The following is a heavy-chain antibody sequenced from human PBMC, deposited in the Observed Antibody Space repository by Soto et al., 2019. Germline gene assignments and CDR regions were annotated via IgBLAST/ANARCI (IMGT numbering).Heavy chain of an antibody. D-gene: IGHD6-13*01. V-gene: IGHV1-69*06. CDR1: GGTFSSYA. J-gene: IGHJ4*02. CDR3: ARGRPGIAAAGTGGAFDY. CDR2: IIPIFGTA. Sequence: SVKVSCKASGGTFSSYAISWVRQAPGQGLEWMGGIIPIFGTANYAQKFQGRVTITADKATSTAYMELSSLRSEDTAVYYCARGRPGIAAAGTGGAFDYWGQGTLVTVSS.